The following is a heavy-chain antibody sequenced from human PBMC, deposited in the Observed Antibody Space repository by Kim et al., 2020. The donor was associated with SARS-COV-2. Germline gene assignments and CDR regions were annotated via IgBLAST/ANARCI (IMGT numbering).Heavy chain of an antibody. J-gene: IGHJ4*02. CDR1: GFSFSTYA. CDR3: ARVVHSSDWYFFVY. CDR2: ISTNGGST. D-gene: IGHD6-19*01. V-gene: IGHV3-64*02. Sequence: GGSLRLSCAASGFSFSTYAMQWVRQAPGKGLDYVAAISTNGGSTNYADSVKGRFTISRDNSKNTLYLQMGSLRPEDMAVYYCARVVHSSDWYFFVYWGQGTLVTVSS.